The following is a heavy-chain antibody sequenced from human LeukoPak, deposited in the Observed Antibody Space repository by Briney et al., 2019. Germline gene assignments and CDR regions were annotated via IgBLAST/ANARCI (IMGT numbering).Heavy chain of an antibody. D-gene: IGHD2-8*01. CDR1: GYTFTSYG. CDR2: ISAYNGNT. V-gene: IGHV1-18*01. Sequence: ASVKVSCKASGYTFTSYGISWVRQAPGQGLEWMGWISAYNGNTNYAQKLQGRVTMTTDTSTSTAYMELRSLRSDDTAVYCCARDRIVLMVYEGRAFDIWGQGTMVTVSS. J-gene: IGHJ3*02. CDR3: ARDRIVLMVYEGRAFDI.